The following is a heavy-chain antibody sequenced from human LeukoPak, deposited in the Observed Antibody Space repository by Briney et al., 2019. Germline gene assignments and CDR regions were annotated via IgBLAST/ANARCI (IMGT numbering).Heavy chain of an antibody. CDR1: GFTVSSNY. Sequence: GGSLRLSCAASGFTVSSNYMSWVRQAPGKGLEWVSVIYSGGGTYYADSVKGRFTISRDNSKNTLYLQMNSLRAEDTAVYYCARSRDYGALFDYWGQGTLATVSS. CDR3: ARSRDYGALFDY. V-gene: IGHV3-53*01. D-gene: IGHD4-17*01. J-gene: IGHJ4*02. CDR2: IYSGGGT.